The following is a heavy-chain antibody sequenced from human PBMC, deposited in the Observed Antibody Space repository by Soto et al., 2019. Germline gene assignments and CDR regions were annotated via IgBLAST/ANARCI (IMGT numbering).Heavy chain of an antibody. CDR2: IIPILGIA. J-gene: IGHJ2*01. V-gene: IGHV1-69*02. D-gene: IGHD4-17*01. Sequence: QVQLVQSGAEVKKPGSSVKVSCKASGGTFSSYTISWVRQAPGHGLEWMGRIIPILGIANYAQKFQGRVTITADKSTSTAYMELSSLRSEDTAVYYGARGGGGVDYGDYVHWYFDLWGRGTLVTVSS. CDR1: GGTFSSYT. CDR3: ARGGGGVDYGDYVHWYFDL.